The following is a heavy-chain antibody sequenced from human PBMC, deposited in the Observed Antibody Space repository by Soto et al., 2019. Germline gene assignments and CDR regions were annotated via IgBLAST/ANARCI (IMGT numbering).Heavy chain of an antibody. J-gene: IGHJ6*02. D-gene: IGHD2-2*01. CDR2: INAGNGNT. Sequence: ASVKVSCKASGYTFTSYAMRWVRQAPGQRLEWMGWINAGNGNTKYSQKFQGRVTITRDTSASTAYMELSSLRSEDTAVYYCARYCSSTSCLTYYHYYYGMDVWGQGTTVTVSS. CDR3: ARYCSSTSCLTYYHYYYGMDV. CDR1: GYTFTSYA. V-gene: IGHV1-3*01.